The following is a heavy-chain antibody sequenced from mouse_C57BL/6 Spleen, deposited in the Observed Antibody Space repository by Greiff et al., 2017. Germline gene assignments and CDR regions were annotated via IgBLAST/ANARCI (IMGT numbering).Heavy chain of an antibody. Sequence: EVKVVESGGGLVKPGGSLKLSCAASGFTFSSYAMSWVRQTPEKRLEWVATISDGGSYTYYPDNVKGRFTISRDNAKNNLYLQMSHLKSEDTAMYYCAQDPGGDKAYWGQGTLVTVSA. CDR2: ISDGGSYT. J-gene: IGHJ3*01. CDR1: GFTFSSYA. CDR3: AQDPGGDKAY. V-gene: IGHV5-4*03. D-gene: IGHD2-13*01.